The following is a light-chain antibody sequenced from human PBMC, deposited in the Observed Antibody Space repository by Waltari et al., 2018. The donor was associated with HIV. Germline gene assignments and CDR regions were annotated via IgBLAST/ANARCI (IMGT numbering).Light chain of an antibody. CDR2: AAS. CDR3: QQYATSPT. Sequence: DILLTQTPGTLSLSPGQRATLSCWASQIIRANFLAWYQQRPGQAPRLLMFAASSRATGIPDRFTGSGSGTEFSLTIARLEPEDYSVYYCQQYATSPTFGNGTKVEV. J-gene: IGKJ1*01. V-gene: IGKV3-20*01. CDR1: QIIRANF.